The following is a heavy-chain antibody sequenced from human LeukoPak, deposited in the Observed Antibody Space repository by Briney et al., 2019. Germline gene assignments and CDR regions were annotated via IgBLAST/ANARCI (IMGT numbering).Heavy chain of an antibody. CDR1: GFTFSSYW. J-gene: IGHJ4*02. Sequence: GGSLRLSCAASGFTFSSYWMHWVRQVPGKGLVWVARINPGGSSITYADSVKGRFTISRDNAKNTLYLQMDSLRAEDTGVYYCARINQAEDYWGQGTLGTVS. D-gene: IGHD1-14*01. V-gene: IGHV3-74*01. CDR3: ARINQAEDY. CDR2: INPGGSSI.